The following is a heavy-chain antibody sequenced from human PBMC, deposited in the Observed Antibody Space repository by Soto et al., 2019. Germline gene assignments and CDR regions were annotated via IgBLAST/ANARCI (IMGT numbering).Heavy chain of an antibody. J-gene: IGHJ6*02. D-gene: IGHD3-22*01. CDR3: AREGRLYDSSGYYYYGMDV. Sequence: QVQLQESGPGLVKPSQTLSLTCTVSGGSISSGGYYWSWIRQHPGKGLEWIGYIYYSGSTYYNPSLKSRVTVSVDTSKNQFSLKLSSVTAADTAVYYCAREGRLYDSSGYYYYGMDVWGQGTTVTVSS. CDR1: GGSISSGGYY. V-gene: IGHV4-31*03. CDR2: IYYSGST.